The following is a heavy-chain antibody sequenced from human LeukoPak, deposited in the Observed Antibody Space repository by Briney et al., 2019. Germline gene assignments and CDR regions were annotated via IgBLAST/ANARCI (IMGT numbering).Heavy chain of an antibody. Sequence: SETLSLTCTASGGSISNYYWGWIRQPPGKGLEWIGSIYYSGSTYYNPSLKSRVTTSVDTSKNQFSLKLSSVTAADTAVYYCARHADYDRIDYWGQGTLVTVSS. CDR3: ARHADYDRIDY. V-gene: IGHV4-39*01. CDR2: IYYSGST. D-gene: IGHD3-22*01. CDR1: GGSISNYY. J-gene: IGHJ4*02.